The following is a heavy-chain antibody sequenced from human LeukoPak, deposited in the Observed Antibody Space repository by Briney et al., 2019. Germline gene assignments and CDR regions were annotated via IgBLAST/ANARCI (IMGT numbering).Heavy chain of an antibody. D-gene: IGHD1-26*01. Sequence: GGSLRLSCAASGFTFSSYEMNWVRQAPGKGLEWVSYISSSGSTIYYADSVKGRFTISRDNAKNSLYLQMNSLRAEDTAVYYCARDGLVGGATRFDYWGQGTLVTVSS. CDR1: GFTFSSYE. J-gene: IGHJ4*02. CDR3: ARDGLVGGATRFDY. CDR2: ISSSGSTI. V-gene: IGHV3-48*03.